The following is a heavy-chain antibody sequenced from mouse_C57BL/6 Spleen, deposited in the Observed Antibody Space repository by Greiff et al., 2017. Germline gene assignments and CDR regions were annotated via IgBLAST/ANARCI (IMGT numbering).Heavy chain of an antibody. CDR3: ARDDGYHGYFDV. J-gene: IGHJ1*03. V-gene: IGHV3-6*01. D-gene: IGHD2-3*01. Sequence: EVKLVESGPGLVKPSQSLSLTCSVTGYSITSGYYWNWIRQFPGNKLEWLGYISYDGSNNYNPSLKNRISITRDTSKNQFFLKLNSVTTEDTATYYCARDDGYHGYFDVWGTGTTVTGSS. CDR2: ISYDGSN. CDR1: GYSITSGYY.